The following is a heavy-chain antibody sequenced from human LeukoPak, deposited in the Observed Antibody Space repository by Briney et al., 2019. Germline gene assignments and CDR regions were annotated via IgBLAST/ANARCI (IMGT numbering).Heavy chain of an antibody. V-gene: IGHV3-7*01. J-gene: IGHJ4*02. CDR2: IQQDGSEK. Sequence: GGSLRLSCAASGFTFSSYSMNWVRQAPGKGLEWVANIQQDGSEKYYVDSVKGRFTVSRDNAKNSLYLQMNSLRAEDTAVYYCARDKIVGATHFDYWGQGTLVTVSS. CDR1: GFTFSSYS. D-gene: IGHD1-26*01. CDR3: ARDKIVGATHFDY.